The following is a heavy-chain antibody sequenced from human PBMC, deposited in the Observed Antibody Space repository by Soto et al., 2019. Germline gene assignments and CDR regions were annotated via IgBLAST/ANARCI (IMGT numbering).Heavy chain of an antibody. CDR2: ISYDGSNT. V-gene: IGHV3-30*12. Sequence: GGSPRLSCAASGFTFSSYGMHWVRQAPGKGLEWVSGISYDGSNTNYADSVKGRFTISRDNAKNTLYLQVNSLRAEDTAVYYCAREGGYGYYYYGMDVWGQGTTVTVSS. CDR3: AREGGYGYYYYGMDV. D-gene: IGHD6-13*01. CDR1: GFTFSSYG. J-gene: IGHJ6*02.